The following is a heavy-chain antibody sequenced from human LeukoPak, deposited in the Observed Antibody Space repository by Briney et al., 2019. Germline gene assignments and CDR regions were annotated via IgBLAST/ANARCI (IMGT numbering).Heavy chain of an antibody. V-gene: IGHV1-2*02. CDR1: GYTFTGYY. D-gene: IGHD6-19*01. CDR2: INPNSGGT. Sequence: ASVKVSCKASGYTFTGYYMHWVRQAPGQGLEWMGWINPNSGGTNYAQKFQGRVTMTRDTSISTAYMELSRLRSDDTAVYYRARPRGSSGWLDYWGQGTPVTVSS. CDR3: ARPRGSSGWLDY. J-gene: IGHJ4*02.